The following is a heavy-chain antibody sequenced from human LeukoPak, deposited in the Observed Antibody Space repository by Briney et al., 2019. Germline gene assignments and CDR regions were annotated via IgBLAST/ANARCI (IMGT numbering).Heavy chain of an antibody. V-gene: IGHV1-69*05. D-gene: IGHD6-6*01. CDR3: ARDRVGSSSFDY. CDR2: IIPIFGTA. Sequence: AASVKVSCKASGGTFSSYAISWVRQAPGQGLEWMGGIIPIFGTANYAQKFQGRVTITTDESTSTAYMELSSLRSEDTAVYYCARDRVGSSSFDYWGQGTLVTVSS. J-gene: IGHJ4*02. CDR1: GGTFSSYA.